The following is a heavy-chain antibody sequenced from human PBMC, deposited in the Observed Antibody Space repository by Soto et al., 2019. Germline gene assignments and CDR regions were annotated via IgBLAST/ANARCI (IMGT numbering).Heavy chain of an antibody. J-gene: IGHJ4*02. V-gene: IGHV4-39*06. CDR1: GDSISSVAHY. Sequence: SETLSLTCSVSGDSISSVAHYWAWVRQPPGKGLEWIGEINHSGSTNYNPSLKSRVTISADTSKNQFPLKLSSVTAADTAVYYCARGYGRNFDYWGQGTLVTVSS. D-gene: IGHD5-18*01. CDR2: INHSGST. CDR3: ARGYGRNFDY.